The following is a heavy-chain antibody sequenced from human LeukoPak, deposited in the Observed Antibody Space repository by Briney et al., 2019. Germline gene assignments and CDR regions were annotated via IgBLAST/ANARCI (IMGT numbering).Heavy chain of an antibody. Sequence: ASVKVSCKASGYTFTSYAMHWVRQAPGQRLEWMGWINAGNGNTKYSQKFQGRVTITRDTSTSTVYMELSSLRSEDTAVYYCARGYYYDSSGYYYGRDWFDPWGQGTLVTVSS. D-gene: IGHD3-22*01. J-gene: IGHJ5*02. CDR1: GYTFTSYA. CDR3: ARGYYYDSSGYYYGRDWFDP. CDR2: INAGNGNT. V-gene: IGHV1-3*01.